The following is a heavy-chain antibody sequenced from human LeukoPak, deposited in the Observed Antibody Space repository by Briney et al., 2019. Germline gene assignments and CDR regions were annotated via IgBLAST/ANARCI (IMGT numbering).Heavy chain of an antibody. CDR1: GGSISSSY. CDR3: ASQSSELVLDY. V-gene: IGHV4-59*01. J-gene: IGHJ4*02. Sequence: PSETLSLTCTVSGGSISSSYWSWIRQPPGKGLEWIGYIYYSGSTNYNPSLKSRVTISLDTSKNQFSLKLSSVTAADTAVYYCASQSSELVLDYWGQGTLVTVSS. D-gene: IGHD6-6*01. CDR2: IYYSGST.